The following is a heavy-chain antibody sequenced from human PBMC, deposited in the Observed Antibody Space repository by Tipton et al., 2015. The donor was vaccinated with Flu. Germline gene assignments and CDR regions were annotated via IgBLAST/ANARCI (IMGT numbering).Heavy chain of an antibody. V-gene: IGHV3-53*01. CDR1: GFTVSSNY. J-gene: IGHJ5*02. CDR3: ARGQGANP. Sequence: SLRLSCAASGFTVSSNYMSWVRQAPGKGLEWVSVIYSDGSTYYVDSVKGRFTVSRDNSKNMLSLQMNSLRAEDTAVYLCARGQGANPWGQGTLVTVSS. CDR2: IYSDGST.